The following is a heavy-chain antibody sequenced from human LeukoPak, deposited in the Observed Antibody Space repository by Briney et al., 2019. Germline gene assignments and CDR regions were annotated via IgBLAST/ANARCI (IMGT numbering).Heavy chain of an antibody. CDR3: AKASSPPPY. J-gene: IGHJ4*02. V-gene: IGHV3-23*01. D-gene: IGHD6-13*01. Sequence: GGSLRLSCAASGXTFSTYAMSWVRRAPGKGLEWVSTVSGSGSSAYYADSVKGRFTISRDISKNTLYLQMNYLRAEDTALYYCAKASSPPPYWGQGTLVTVSS. CDR1: GXTFSTYA. CDR2: VSGSGSSA.